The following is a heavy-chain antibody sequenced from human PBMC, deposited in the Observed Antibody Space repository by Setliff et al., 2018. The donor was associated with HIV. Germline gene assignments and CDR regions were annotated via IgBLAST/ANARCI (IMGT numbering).Heavy chain of an antibody. D-gene: IGHD3-3*01. Sequence: GSLRLSCAASGFTFSRYWMSWVRQAPGKGLEWVANIKEDGSEKSYVASVKGRFTISRDNAKNSLYLQMNNLRAADTAVYYCARDGAREYYAFWNGPWDAFDIWGQGTVVTVSS. J-gene: IGHJ3*02. V-gene: IGHV3-7*01. CDR2: IKEDGSEK. CDR3: ARDGAREYYAFWNGPWDAFDI. CDR1: GFTFSRYW.